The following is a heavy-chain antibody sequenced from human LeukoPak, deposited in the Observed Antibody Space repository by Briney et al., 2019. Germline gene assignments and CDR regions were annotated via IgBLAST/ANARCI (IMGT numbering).Heavy chain of an antibody. J-gene: IGHJ4*02. CDR1: GYTFTGYY. CDR2: INPNSGGT. CDR3: ASAPLGYYYDSSGYYYNDY. D-gene: IGHD3-22*01. V-gene: IGHV1-2*02. Sequence: ASVKVSCKASGYTFTGYYMHWVRQAPGQGLEWMGWINPNSGGTNYAQKFQGRVTMTTDTSTSTAYMELRSLRSDDTAVYYCASAPLGYYYDSSGYYYNDYWGQGTLVTVSS.